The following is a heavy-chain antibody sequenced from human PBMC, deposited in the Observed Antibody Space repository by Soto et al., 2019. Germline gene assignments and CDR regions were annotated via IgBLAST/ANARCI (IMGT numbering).Heavy chain of an antibody. Sequence: QVQLVESGGGLVKPGGSLRLSCAASGFSFSDSYMSWIRQAPGKGLEWVSYISSSGTHTYYADSVKGRFTISRDNAKDSLYLQINSLRAEDTAVYYCAKDHYPPYYHGSGPYYGMDVWGQRTTVTVSS. J-gene: IGHJ6*02. CDR3: AKDHYPPYYHGSGPYYGMDV. D-gene: IGHD3-10*01. CDR2: ISSSGTHT. V-gene: IGHV3-11*05. CDR1: GFSFSDSY.